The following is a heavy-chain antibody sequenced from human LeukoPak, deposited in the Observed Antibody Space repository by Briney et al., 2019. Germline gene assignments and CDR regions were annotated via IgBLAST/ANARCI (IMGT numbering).Heavy chain of an antibody. V-gene: IGHV1-18*01. Sequence: ASVKVSCKASGYTFTSYGIGWVRQAPGQGLEWMGWISAYNGNTNYAQKLQGRVTMTTDTSTSTAYMELRSLRSDDTAVYYCARPIAAAGQYYFDYWGQGTLVTVSS. D-gene: IGHD6-13*01. J-gene: IGHJ4*02. CDR2: ISAYNGNT. CDR1: GYTFTSYG. CDR3: ARPIAAAGQYYFDY.